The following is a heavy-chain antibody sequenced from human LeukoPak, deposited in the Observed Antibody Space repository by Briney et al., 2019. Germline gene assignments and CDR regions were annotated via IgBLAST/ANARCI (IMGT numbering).Heavy chain of an antibody. V-gene: IGHV5-10-1*01. CDR1: GYSFNTYW. J-gene: IGHJ4*02. D-gene: IGHD1-26*01. Sequence: KLGESLRISCQGPGYSFNTYWSSWLRQMPGKGLEWMGRIDPSDSHTNHSPSFQGHVTISAATSINTAYLQWSRLKASDTVMYYCATVYSGSVDHWGQGTLVTVST. CDR2: IDPSDSHT. CDR3: ATVYSGSVDH.